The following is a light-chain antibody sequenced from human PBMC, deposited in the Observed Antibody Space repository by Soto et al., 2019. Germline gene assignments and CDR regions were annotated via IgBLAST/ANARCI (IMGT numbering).Light chain of an antibody. V-gene: IGKV3-20*01. CDR2: GAS. J-gene: IGKJ2*01. Sequence: IALTQSPGTLSLSPGERATLSCRASQRVSSNYVAWYQHKPGQAPRLLIHGASIRATGIPDRFSGSGSGTDFTLTISRLKPEDFAVYYCHQYVTLPYAFGQGTKLQIK. CDR3: HQYVTLPYA. CDR1: QRVSSNY.